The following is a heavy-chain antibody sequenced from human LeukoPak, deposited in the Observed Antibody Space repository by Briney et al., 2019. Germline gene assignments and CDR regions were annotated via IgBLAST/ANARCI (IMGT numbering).Heavy chain of an antibody. Sequence: PSETLSLTCTVSGGSISSYYWSWIRQPPGKGLEWIGYIYYSGSTNYNPSLKSRVTISVDTSKNQFSLKLSSVTAADTAVYYCARQGWLRSYGMDVWGQGTTVTVSS. CDR2: IYYSGST. CDR1: GGSISSYY. J-gene: IGHJ6*02. V-gene: IGHV4-59*08. D-gene: IGHD5-12*01. CDR3: ARQGWLRSYGMDV.